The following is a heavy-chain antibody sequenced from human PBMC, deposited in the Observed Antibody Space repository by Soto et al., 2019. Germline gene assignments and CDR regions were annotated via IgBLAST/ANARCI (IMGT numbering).Heavy chain of an antibody. CDR2: ISGSGGST. CDR1: GFTFSSYG. J-gene: IGHJ6*03. V-gene: IGHV3-23*01. Sequence: GGSLRLSCAASGFTFSSYGMSWVRQAPGKGLEWVSAISGSGGSTYYADSVKGRFTISRDNSKNTLYLQMNSLRAEDTAVYYCAKHFGYFSSTSCYGVDYYYYMDVWGKGTTVTVSS. D-gene: IGHD2-2*03. CDR3: AKHFGYFSSTSCYGVDYYYYMDV.